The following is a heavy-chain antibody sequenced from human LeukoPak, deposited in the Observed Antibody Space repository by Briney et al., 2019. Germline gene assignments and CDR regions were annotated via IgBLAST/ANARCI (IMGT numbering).Heavy chain of an antibody. CDR1: GYSFTSYW. D-gene: IGHD5-18*01. CDR2: IDPSDSYT. Sequence: GESLKISCKGSGYSFTSYWISWVRQMPGKGLEWMGRIDPSDSYTNYSPSFQGHVTISADKSISTAYLQWRSLKASDTAMYYCARPYNSMVTQFDYWGQGTLVTVSS. V-gene: IGHV5-10-1*01. J-gene: IGHJ4*02. CDR3: ARPYNSMVTQFDY.